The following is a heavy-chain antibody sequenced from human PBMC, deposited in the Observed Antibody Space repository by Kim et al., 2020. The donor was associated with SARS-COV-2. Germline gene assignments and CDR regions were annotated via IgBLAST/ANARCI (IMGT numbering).Heavy chain of an antibody. CDR3: ARDLRGMGYSYGYSDY. D-gene: IGHD5-18*01. CDR2: IIPILGIA. J-gene: IGHJ4*02. Sequence: SVKVSCKAXGGTFSSYAISWVRQAPGQGLEWMGRIIPILGIANYAQKFQGRVTITADKSTSTAYMELSSLRSEDTAVYYCARDLRGMGYSYGYSDYWGQGTLVTVSS. CDR1: GGTFSSYA. V-gene: IGHV1-69*04.